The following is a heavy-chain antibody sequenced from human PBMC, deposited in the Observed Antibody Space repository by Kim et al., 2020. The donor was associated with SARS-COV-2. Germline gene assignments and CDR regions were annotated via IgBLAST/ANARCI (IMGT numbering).Heavy chain of an antibody. CDR2: IYYSGST. CDR1: GGSISSYY. V-gene: IGHV4-59*13. D-gene: IGHD5-18*01. Sequence: SETLSLTCTVSGGSISSYYWSWIRQPPGKGLEWIGYIYYSGSTNYNPSLKSRVTISVDTSKNQFSLKLSSVTAADTAVYYCAREGKRYSYGKFLFDYWGQGTLVTVSS. CDR3: AREGKRYSYGKFLFDY. J-gene: IGHJ4*02.